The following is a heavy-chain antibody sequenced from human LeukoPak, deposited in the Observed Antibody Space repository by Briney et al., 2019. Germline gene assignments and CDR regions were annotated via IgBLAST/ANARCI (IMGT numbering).Heavy chain of an antibody. V-gene: IGHV1-2*02. J-gene: IGHJ4*02. CDR2: INPNSGGT. Sequence: ASVKVSCKASGYTFTGYYMHWVRQAPGQGLERMGWINPNSGGTNYAQRFQGRVTMTRDTSISTAYMELSRLRSDDTAVYYCARASSSWETPFDYWGQGTLVTVSS. CDR3: ARASSSWETPFDY. D-gene: IGHD6-13*01. CDR1: GYTFTGYY.